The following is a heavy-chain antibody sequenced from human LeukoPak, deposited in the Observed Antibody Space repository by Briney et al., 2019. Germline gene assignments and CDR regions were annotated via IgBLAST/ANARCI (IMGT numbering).Heavy chain of an antibody. CDR2: INPKSGGT. D-gene: IGHD6-13*01. CDR1: GYTFTGYY. J-gene: IGHJ4*02. CDR3: ARIPGYSSSWYSGY. Sequence: GASVKVSCKASGYTFTGYYMHWVRQAPGQGLEWMGWINPKSGGTNYAQKFQGRVTMTRDTSISTAYMELSRLRSDDTAVYYCARIPGYSSSWYSGYWGQGTLVTVSS. V-gene: IGHV1-2*02.